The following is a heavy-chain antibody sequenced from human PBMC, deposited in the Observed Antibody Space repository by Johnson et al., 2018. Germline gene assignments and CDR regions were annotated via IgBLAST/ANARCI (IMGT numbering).Heavy chain of an antibody. V-gene: IGHV3-33*08. CDR1: GFTFSSSG. J-gene: IGHJ6*02. D-gene: IGHD2-8*01. CDR2: IWFDGTKK. Sequence: QVQLQESGGGVVQPGRSLRLSCAASGFTFSSSGMHWVRQAPGKGLEWVAVIWFDGTKKYHADSVKGRFTISRDNSKNTRYLQMNSLRAEDTAVYYCARDPGQNGRMDVWGQGTTVSVSS. CDR3: ARDPGQNGRMDV.